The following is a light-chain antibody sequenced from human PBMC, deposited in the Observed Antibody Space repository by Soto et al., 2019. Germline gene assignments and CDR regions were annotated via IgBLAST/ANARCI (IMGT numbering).Light chain of an antibody. CDR3: QQYNNWPRT. Sequence: EIVMTQSPAPLSVSPGERATLSCRASQSVSSDLAWYHQKPGQAPRLLIYGASTRATGIPARFSGSGSGTEFTLTINSLQSEDFAVYYRQQYNNWPRTFGQGTKVDIK. CDR1: QSVSSD. J-gene: IGKJ1*01. V-gene: IGKV3-15*01. CDR2: GAS.